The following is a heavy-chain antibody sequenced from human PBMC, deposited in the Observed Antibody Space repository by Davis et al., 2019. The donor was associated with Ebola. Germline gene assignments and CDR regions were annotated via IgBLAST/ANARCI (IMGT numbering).Heavy chain of an antibody. CDR3: AKQSEYSSSWDY. CDR1: GGSFSGYY. CDR2: INHSGST. Sequence: SETLSLTCAVYGGSFSGYYWSWIRQPPGKGLEWIGEINHSGSTNYNPSLKSRVTISVDRSKNQFSLKLSSVTAADTAVYYCAKQSEYSSSWDYWGQGTLVTVSS. J-gene: IGHJ4*02. D-gene: IGHD6-13*01. V-gene: IGHV4-34*01.